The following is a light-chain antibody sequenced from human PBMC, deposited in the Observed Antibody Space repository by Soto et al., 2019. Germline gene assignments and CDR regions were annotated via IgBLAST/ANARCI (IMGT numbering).Light chain of an antibody. CDR1: SSDIGSHDY. J-gene: IGLJ3*02. CDR2: EVT. CDR3: TSFTTTNIWV. V-gene: IGLV2-14*01. Sequence: QSAPTQPASVSGSPGQSITISCTGTSSDIGSHDYVSWYQHHPGKAPKLIIYEVTNRPSGVSDRFSGSKSGSTASLTISGLQAEDEADYYCTSFTTTNIWVFGGGTKLTVL.